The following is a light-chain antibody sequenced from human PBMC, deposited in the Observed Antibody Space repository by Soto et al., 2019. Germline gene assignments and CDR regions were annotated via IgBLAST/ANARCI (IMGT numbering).Light chain of an antibody. CDR3: QQYNNSPIT. V-gene: IGKV3-15*01. CDR1: QSVSSY. CDR2: DAS. Sequence: EIVLTQSPATLSLSPGERATLSCSASQSVSSYLLWYQQKPGQAPRLIIYDASPRATGLPALFSGSGSGTQFTLTISSLQSEDFAVSYCQQYNNSPITFGQGTRLEIK. J-gene: IGKJ5*01.